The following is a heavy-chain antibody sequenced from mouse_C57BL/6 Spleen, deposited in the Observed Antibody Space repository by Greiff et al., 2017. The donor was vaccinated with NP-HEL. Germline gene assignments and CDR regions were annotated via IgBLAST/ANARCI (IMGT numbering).Heavy chain of an antibody. D-gene: IGHD1-1*01. J-gene: IGHJ4*01. CDR1: GYAFTNYL. V-gene: IGHV1-54*01. CDR3: ARYYGMDAMDY. CDR2: INPGSGGT. Sequence: VQVVESGAELVRPGTSVKVSCKASGYAFTNYLIEWVKQRPGQGLEWIGVINPGSGGTNYNEKFKGKATLTADKSSSTAYMQLSSLTSEDSAVYFCARYYGMDAMDYWGQGTSVTVSS.